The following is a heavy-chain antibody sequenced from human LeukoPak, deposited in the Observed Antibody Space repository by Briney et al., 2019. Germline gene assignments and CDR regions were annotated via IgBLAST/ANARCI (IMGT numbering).Heavy chain of an antibody. CDR1: GGSFSGYY. V-gene: IGHV4-34*01. D-gene: IGHD3-22*01. CDR2: INHSGGT. J-gene: IGHJ4*02. Sequence: SETLSLTCAVYGGSFSGYYWSWIRQPPGKGLEWIGEINHSGGTNYNPSLKSRVTISVDTSKNQFSLKLSSVTAADTAVCYCARANYYDSSGPLDYWGQGTLVTVSS. CDR3: ARANYYDSSGPLDY.